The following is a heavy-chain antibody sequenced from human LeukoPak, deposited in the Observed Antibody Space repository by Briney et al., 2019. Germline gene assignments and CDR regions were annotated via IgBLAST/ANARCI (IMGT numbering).Heavy chain of an antibody. CDR1: GGTFSSYA. CDR2: IIPIFGTA. D-gene: IGHD6-19*01. Sequence: SVKVSCKASGGTFSSYAISWVRQAPGQGLEWMGGIIPIFGTANYAQKFQGRVTITADESTSTAYMELSSLRSEDTAVYYCARGIEASSGWYVIDYWGQGTLVIVSS. J-gene: IGHJ4*02. V-gene: IGHV1-69*01. CDR3: ARGIEASSGWYVIDY.